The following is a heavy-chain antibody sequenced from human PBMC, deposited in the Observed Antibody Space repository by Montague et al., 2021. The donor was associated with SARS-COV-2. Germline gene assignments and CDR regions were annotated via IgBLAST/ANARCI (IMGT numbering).Heavy chain of an antibody. CDR1: GGSMYIYGSHYY. D-gene: IGHD3-22*01. Sequence: SETLSLTCTVSGGSMYIYGSHYYWDWIRQPPGKGLEWIGTIFYTGSTIYNSSLKSRVTISIDTSKNQYSLELNSVTAADTAVYYCARRRLNFYDSRHWFDPWGQGALVTVPS. J-gene: IGHJ5*02. CDR3: ARRRLNFYDSRHWFDP. V-gene: IGHV4-39*01. CDR2: IFYTGST.